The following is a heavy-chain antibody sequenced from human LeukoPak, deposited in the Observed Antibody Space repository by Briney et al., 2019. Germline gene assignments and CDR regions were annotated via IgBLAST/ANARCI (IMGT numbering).Heavy chain of an antibody. D-gene: IGHD3-9*01. Sequence: GASVKVSCXASGYTFTSYGISWVRQAPGQGLEWMEWISAYNSNTNYAQKLQGRVTMTTDTSTSTAYMELRSLRSDDTAVYYCARVARGYDILTGYYYYMDVWGKGTTVTVSS. CDR2: ISAYNSNT. V-gene: IGHV1-18*01. CDR1: GYTFTSYG. CDR3: ARVARGYDILTGYYYYMDV. J-gene: IGHJ6*03.